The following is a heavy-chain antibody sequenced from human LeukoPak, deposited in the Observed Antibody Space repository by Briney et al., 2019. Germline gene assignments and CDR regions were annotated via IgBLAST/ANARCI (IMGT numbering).Heavy chain of an antibody. CDR1: GYTFTGYY. D-gene: IGHD3-16*01. Sequence: ASVKVSCKGSGYTFTGYYMHWVRQAPGQGLEWMRWINPNSGTTNYAQKFQGRVTVTSDTSIRTAYMELSRLESDDTAVYYCARDLMTTPTWDFDYWGQGTPVTLSS. CDR2: INPNSGTT. J-gene: IGHJ4*02. V-gene: IGHV1-2*02. CDR3: ARDLMTTPTWDFDY.